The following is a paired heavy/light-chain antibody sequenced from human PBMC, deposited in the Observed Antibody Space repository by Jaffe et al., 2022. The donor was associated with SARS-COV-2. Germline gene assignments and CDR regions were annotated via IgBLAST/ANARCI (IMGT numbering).Light chain of an antibody. Sequence: QSVLTQPPSVSGSPGQRVTISCTGSSSNIGARYDVHWYQQLPGTAPKLLIYGNSNRPSGVPDRFSGSKSGTSASLAISGLQAEDEADYYCQSYDSSLSAWVFGGGTKLTVL. CDR2: GNS. J-gene: IGLJ3*02. CDR1: SSNIGARYD. V-gene: IGLV1-40*01. CDR3: QSYDSSLSAWV.
Heavy chain of an antibody. J-gene: IGHJ5*02. D-gene: IGHD2-2*01. V-gene: IGHV4-39*01. CDR3: ARLYDCSTTSCHQPNWFDP. CDR1: GGSISSSSYY. CDR2: SFYSGVT. Sequence: QMQLQESGPGLVEASETLSLTCTVSGGSISSSSYYWGWIRQPPGKGLEWIGSSFYSGVTYYNPSLKSRVSISVDTSKNQFSLNLNSVTAADTAIYYCARLYDCSTTSCHQPNWFDPWGQGTLVTVSS.